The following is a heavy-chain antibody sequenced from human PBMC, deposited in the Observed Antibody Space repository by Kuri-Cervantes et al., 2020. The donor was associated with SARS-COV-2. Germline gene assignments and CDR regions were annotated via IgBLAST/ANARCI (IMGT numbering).Heavy chain of an antibody. Sequence: ASVKVSCKASGYTFTDYYLHWVRQAPGQGLEWMGWINPNSGGTNYAQKFQGRVTMTRDTSISTAYMELSRLRSDDTAVYYCARDLRWAAAGKATPVDYWGQGTLVTVSS. CDR3: ARDLRWAAAGKATPVDY. CDR1: GYTFTDYY. V-gene: IGHV1-2*02. D-gene: IGHD6-13*01. J-gene: IGHJ4*02. CDR2: INPNSGGT.